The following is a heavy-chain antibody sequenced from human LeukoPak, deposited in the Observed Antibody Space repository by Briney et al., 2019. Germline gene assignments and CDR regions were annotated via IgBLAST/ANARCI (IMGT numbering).Heavy chain of an antibody. Sequence: GGSLRLSCAASGFTFSTYAMSWVRQAPGKGLEWVSAISGSGENTNYADSVKGRFTMSRDNSRNMLYLQMNSLRAEDTAVYYCARARYGGNYYFDYWGQGTLVTVSS. J-gene: IGHJ4*02. CDR3: ARARYGGNYYFDY. CDR1: GFTFSTYA. V-gene: IGHV3-23*01. D-gene: IGHD4-23*01. CDR2: ISGSGENT.